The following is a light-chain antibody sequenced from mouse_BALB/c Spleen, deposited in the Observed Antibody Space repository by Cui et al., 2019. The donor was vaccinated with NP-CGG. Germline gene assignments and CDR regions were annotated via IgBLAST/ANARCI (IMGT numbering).Light chain of an antibody. V-gene: IGLV1*01. CDR1: TGAVTTSNY. Sequence: QAVVTQESALTTSPGETVRLTCRSSTGAVTTSNYANLVQEKPDHLFTGLIGGTNNRAPGVPARFSGSLIGDKAALTITGAQTEDEAIYFCALWYSNHWVFGGGTKLTVL. CDR3: ALWYSNHWV. CDR2: GTN. J-gene: IGLJ1*01.